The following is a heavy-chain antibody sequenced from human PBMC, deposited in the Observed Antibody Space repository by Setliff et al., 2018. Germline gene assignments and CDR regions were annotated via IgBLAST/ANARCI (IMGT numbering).Heavy chain of an antibody. CDR2: IYDSGST. Sequence: SETLSLTCTVSGGSISNYYWSWIRQPPGKGLEWIGYIYDSGSTTYNPSLKSRVTISVDTSKNQFSLKLSSVTAADTAVYYCAREAGTIWGQGTLVTVSA. D-gene: IGHD1-1*01. V-gene: IGHV4-59*12. CDR3: AREAGTI. CDR1: GGSISNYY. J-gene: IGHJ4*02.